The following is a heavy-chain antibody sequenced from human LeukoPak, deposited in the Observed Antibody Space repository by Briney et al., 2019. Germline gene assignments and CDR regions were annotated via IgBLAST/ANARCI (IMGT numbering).Heavy chain of an antibody. CDR2: IIPIFGTA. CDR3: ARGVYGRGAGYYGSGRPLLYYMDV. Sequence: GASVKVSCKASGGTFSSYAISWVRQAPGQGLEWMGGIIPIFGTANYAQKFQGRVTITADESTSTAYMELSSLRSEDTAVYYCARGVYGRGAGYYGSGRPLLYYMDVWGKGTTVTISS. D-gene: IGHD3-10*01. V-gene: IGHV1-69*13. J-gene: IGHJ6*03. CDR1: GGTFSSYA.